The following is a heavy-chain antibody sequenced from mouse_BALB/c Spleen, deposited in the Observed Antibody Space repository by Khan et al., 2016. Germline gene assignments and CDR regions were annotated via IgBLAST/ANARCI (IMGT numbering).Heavy chain of an antibody. CDR3: ARDYDYDGDWYFDV. CDR2: MNTYTGEP. CDR1: GYTFTNYG. D-gene: IGHD2-4*01. J-gene: IGHJ1*01. V-gene: IGHV9-3-1*01. Sequence: QIQLVQSGPELKKPGETVKISCKASGYTFTNYGMNWVKQAPGEGLQWMGWMNTYTGEPTYADDFKGRFAFSLKTSARTAYLQINNLKNEDTATYFCARDYDYDGDWYFDVWGAGTTVTVSS.